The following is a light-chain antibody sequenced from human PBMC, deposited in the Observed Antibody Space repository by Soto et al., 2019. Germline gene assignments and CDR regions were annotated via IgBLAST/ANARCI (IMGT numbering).Light chain of an antibody. CDR1: RSNIGSSI. CDR3: VAWDDNLSARV. V-gene: IGLV1-47*01. J-gene: IGLJ3*02. Sequence: QLVLTQPHSLSGTPGQTVTISCFGSRSNIGSSIVHWYQQLPGAAPKHLIYMNNQRPSGIPDRFSGSKSGTSASLVISGLRSEDEADYYCVAWDDNLSARVFGGGTKVTVL. CDR2: MNN.